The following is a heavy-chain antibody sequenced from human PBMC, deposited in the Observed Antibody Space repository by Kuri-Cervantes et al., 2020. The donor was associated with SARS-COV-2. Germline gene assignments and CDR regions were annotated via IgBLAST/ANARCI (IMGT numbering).Heavy chain of an antibody. J-gene: IGHJ4*02. CDR3: ARDTFPPAPYCGGDCYSLNY. CDR1: GFTFSSYG. V-gene: IGHV3-33*01. Sequence: LSLTCAASGFTFSSYGMHWVRQAPGKGLEWVAVIWYDGSNKYYADSVKGRFTISRDNSKNTLYLQMNSLRAEDTAVYYCARDTFPPAPYCGGDCYSLNYWAQGTLVTV. CDR2: IWYDGSNK. D-gene: IGHD2-21*01.